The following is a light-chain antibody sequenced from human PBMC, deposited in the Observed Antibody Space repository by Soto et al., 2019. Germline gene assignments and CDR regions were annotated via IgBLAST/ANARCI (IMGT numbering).Light chain of an antibody. CDR1: QSISSW. CDR2: KAS. CDR3: QQYNFYSPWA. V-gene: IGKV1-5*03. J-gene: IGKJ1*01. Sequence: DIQMTQTPSTLSASVGDRVTISCRASQSISSWLAWYQQKPGKAHRLLIYKASSLESGVPSRFSGSGSGTEFTLTISSLQPDDFATYYCQQYNFYSPWAFGQGTKVEI.